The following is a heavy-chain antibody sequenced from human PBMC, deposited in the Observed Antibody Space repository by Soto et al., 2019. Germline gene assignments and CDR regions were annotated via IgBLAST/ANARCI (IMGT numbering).Heavy chain of an antibody. D-gene: IGHD6-6*01. CDR2: ISSSSSYI. Sequence: EVQLVESGGGLVKPGGSLRLSCAASGFTFSSYSMNWVRQAPGKGLEWVSSISSSSSYIYYADSVKGRFTISRDNAKNSLYRQMNSLRAEDTAVYYCARDVYSSSAYFDYWGQGTLVTVSS. V-gene: IGHV3-21*01. CDR1: GFTFSSYS. CDR3: ARDVYSSSAYFDY. J-gene: IGHJ4*02.